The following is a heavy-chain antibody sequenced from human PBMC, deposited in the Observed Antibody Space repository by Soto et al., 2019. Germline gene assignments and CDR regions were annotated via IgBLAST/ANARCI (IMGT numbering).Heavy chain of an antibody. Sequence: QVQLVQSGAEVNKPGASVKISCKASGYTFTSYTINWLRQAPGHRREWMGWINAANGKTKYSQKFQGRVTITRDTSASTAYMDLSSLRSEDMTVYYCARDRGGDYSPFVYWGHGTMVTVAS. CDR1: GYTFTSYT. J-gene: IGHJ4*01. CDR3: ARDRGGDYSPFVY. D-gene: IGHD2-21*02. CDR2: INAANGKT. V-gene: IGHV1-3*01.